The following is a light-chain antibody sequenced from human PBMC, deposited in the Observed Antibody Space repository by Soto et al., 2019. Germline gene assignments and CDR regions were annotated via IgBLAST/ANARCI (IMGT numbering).Light chain of an antibody. CDR1: SSNIGAGYD. J-gene: IGLJ2*01. V-gene: IGLV1-40*01. CDR3: QSYDSSLSEVV. Sequence: QSVLTQPPSVSGAPGQRVTISCTWSSSNIGAGYDVHWYQQLPGTAPKLLIYVNSNRPSGVPDRFSGSKSGTSASLAITGRQAEDEAGYYCQSYDSSLSEVVFGAGTKLTVL. CDR2: VNS.